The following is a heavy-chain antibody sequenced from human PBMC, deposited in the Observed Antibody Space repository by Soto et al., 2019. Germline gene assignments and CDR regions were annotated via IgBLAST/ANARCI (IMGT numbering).Heavy chain of an antibody. CDR2: IYWDDDK. CDR3: THSILVVPTTRNAFDL. CDR1: GVPLSTNGWS. V-gene: IGHV2-5*02. Sequence: QITLKESGPPLVKPTQTLTLTCTFSGVPLSTNGWSVGWIRQPPGKALEWLALIYWDDDKRYSPSLKSRLIITKDTSKNQVVLVMTNMDPLDTATYYCTHSILVVPTTRNAFDLWGQGTMVTVSS. J-gene: IGHJ3*01. D-gene: IGHD2-2*01.